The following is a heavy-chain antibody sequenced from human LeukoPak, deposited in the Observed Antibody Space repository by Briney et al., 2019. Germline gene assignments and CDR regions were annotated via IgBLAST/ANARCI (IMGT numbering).Heavy chain of an antibody. D-gene: IGHD3-22*01. J-gene: IGHJ6*02. CDR2: IYYSGST. CDR1: GGSISSGGYY. Sequence: SETLSLTCTVSGGSISSGGYYWSWIRQHPGKGLEWIGYIYYSGSTNYNPSLKSRVTISLDTSKNQFSLKLSSVTAADTAVYYCARDRSSGYYDSYYYGMDVWGQGTTVTVSS. V-gene: IGHV4-61*08. CDR3: ARDRSSGYYDSYYYGMDV.